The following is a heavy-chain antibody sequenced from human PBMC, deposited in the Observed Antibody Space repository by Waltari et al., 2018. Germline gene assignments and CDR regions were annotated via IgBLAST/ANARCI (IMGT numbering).Heavy chain of an antibody. CDR3: ATDTIFGPRLEAFDI. V-gene: IGHV1-24*01. Sequence: QVQQVQSGAEVKKPGASVKVSCKVSGYTLTELSMNWVRQAPGKGLEWMGGFDPEDGETIYAQKFQGRVTMTEDTSTDTAYMELSSLRSEDTAVYYCATDTIFGPRLEAFDIWGQGTMVTVSS. CDR1: GYTLTELS. D-gene: IGHD3-3*01. CDR2: FDPEDGET. J-gene: IGHJ3*02.